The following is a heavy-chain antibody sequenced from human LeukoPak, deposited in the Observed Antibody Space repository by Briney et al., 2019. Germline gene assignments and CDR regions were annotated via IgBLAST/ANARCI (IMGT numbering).Heavy chain of an antibody. CDR2: IYYSGST. CDR3: ARGGLRQRTTYFDY. Sequence: SETLSLTCTVSGGSLSSGDYYWSWIRQPPGKGLEWIGYIYYSGSTYYNPSLKSRVTISVDTSKNQFSLKLSSVTAADTAVYYCARGGLRQRTTYFDYWGQGTLVTVSS. J-gene: IGHJ4*02. D-gene: IGHD5-12*01. V-gene: IGHV4-30-4*01. CDR1: GGSLSSGDYY.